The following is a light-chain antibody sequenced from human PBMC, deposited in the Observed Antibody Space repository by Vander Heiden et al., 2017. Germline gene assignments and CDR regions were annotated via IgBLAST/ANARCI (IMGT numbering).Light chain of an antibody. J-gene: IGLJ2*01. Sequence: VLTQPPSASGTPGQRVTISCSGSFSNIESNAVNWYQQFPGTAPKLLIYSNNERPSGVPNRFSGSKSGTSASLAISGLQSDDEADYYCASWDDSLEGVIFGGGTKLTVL. CDR2: SNN. CDR1: FSNIESNA. V-gene: IGLV1-44*01. CDR3: ASWDDSLEGVI.